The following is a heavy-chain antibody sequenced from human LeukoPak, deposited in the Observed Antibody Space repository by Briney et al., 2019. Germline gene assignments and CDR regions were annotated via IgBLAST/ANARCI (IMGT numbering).Heavy chain of an antibody. CDR3: ASFGISWRSSY. V-gene: IGHV3-74*01. J-gene: IGHJ4*02. Sequence: GGSLRLSCAASGFSFSSHWVHWVRQAPGKGLVWVSRISDDGSYTSNVDSVEGRFTISRDNVNNMLYLHMNSLRAEDTAVYYCASFGISWRSSYWGQGTLVTVSS. D-gene: IGHD2-21*01. CDR1: GFSFSSHW. CDR2: ISDDGSYT.